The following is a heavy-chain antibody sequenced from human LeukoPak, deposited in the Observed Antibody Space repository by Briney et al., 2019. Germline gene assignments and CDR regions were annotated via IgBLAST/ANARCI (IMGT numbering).Heavy chain of an antibody. CDR2: IYHSGST. J-gene: IGHJ5*02. V-gene: IGHV4-30-2*01. CDR3: ARGGCSRTSCYSAWFDP. Sequence: SETLSLTCTVSGGSISSGGYYWSWIRQPPGKGLEWIGYIYHSGSTYYNPSLKSRVTISVDRSKNQFSLKLSSVTAADTAVYYCARGGCSRTSCYSAWFDPWGQGTLVTVSS. D-gene: IGHD2-2*01. CDR1: GGSISSGGYY.